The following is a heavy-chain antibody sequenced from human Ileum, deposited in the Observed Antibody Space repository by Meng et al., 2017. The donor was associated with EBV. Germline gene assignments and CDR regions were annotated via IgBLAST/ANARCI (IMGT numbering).Heavy chain of an antibody. V-gene: IGHV4-61*08. D-gene: IGHD6-19*01. Sequence: QVQLQESGPGLVKPSETLFLTCSVSGGSVSSGGNYWSWIRQPPGKGLEWIGYIYNSGSTNYNPSLKSRVTISVDTSKNQFSLKLSSVTAADTAVHYCARDGYSSGSDWGQGTLVTVSS. CDR2: IYNSGST. J-gene: IGHJ4*02. CDR3: ARDGYSSGSD. CDR1: GGSVSSGGNY.